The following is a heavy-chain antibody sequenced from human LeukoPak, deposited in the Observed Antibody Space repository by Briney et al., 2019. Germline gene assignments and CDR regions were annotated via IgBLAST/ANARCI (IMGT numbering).Heavy chain of an antibody. D-gene: IGHD6-19*01. V-gene: IGHV3-74*01. CDR2: INTDGSNT. Sequence: GRSLRLSCAASGFTFDDYAMHWVRQAPGKGLVWVSRINTDGSNTIYADSVKGRFTISRDNAKNTLYLQMNSLRAEDTAVYYCARDESVAGPTTFDYWGQGTLVTVSS. J-gene: IGHJ4*02. CDR3: ARDESVAGPTTFDY. CDR1: GFTFDDYA.